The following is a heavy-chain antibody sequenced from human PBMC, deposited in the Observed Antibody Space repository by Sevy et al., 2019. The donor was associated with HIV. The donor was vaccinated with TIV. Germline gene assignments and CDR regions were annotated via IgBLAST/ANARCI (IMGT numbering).Heavy chain of an antibody. J-gene: IGHJ4*02. D-gene: IGHD4-17*01. Sequence: GGSLRLSCAASGFTFSSYGMHWVRQAPGKGLEWVAVISYDGSNKYYADSVKGRFTISRDNAKNTLHLQMNSLRAEDTAVYYCARDLEFYDYGDYGPAFMPDYWGQGTLVTVS. CDR2: ISYDGSNK. V-gene: IGHV3-30*03. CDR3: ARDLEFYDYGDYGPAFMPDY. CDR1: GFTFSSYG.